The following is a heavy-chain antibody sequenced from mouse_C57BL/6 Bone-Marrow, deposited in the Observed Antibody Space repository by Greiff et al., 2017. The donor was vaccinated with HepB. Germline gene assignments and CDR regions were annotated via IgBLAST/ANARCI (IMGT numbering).Heavy chain of an antibody. J-gene: IGHJ4*01. CDR1: GYTFTSYW. CDR3: ARGATVVATRGYYAMDY. D-gene: IGHD1-1*01. Sequence: QVQLQQPGTELVKPGASVKLSCKASGYTFTSYWMHWVKQRPGQGLEWIGNINPSNGGTNYNEKFKSKATLTLDKASSTAYMQLSSLTSEYSAVYYCARGATVVATRGYYAMDYWGQGTSVTVSS. V-gene: IGHV1-53*01. CDR2: INPSNGGT.